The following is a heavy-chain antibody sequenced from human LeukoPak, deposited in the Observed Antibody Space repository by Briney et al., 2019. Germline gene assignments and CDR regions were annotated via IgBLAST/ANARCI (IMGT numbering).Heavy chain of an antibody. CDR3: ARDSEYSSSFAFDI. D-gene: IGHD6-13*01. V-gene: IGHV3-7*01. Sequence: GTLTLSCAPSTFTFSSHCMTWVRQAPGKGLEWVANINQDGRERYYVDSVKGRFTISRDNAKNSLYLHMTSPRAEDTAVYDCARDSEYSSSFAFDIWGQGTMVTVSS. CDR2: INQDGRER. CDR1: TFTFSSHC. J-gene: IGHJ3*02.